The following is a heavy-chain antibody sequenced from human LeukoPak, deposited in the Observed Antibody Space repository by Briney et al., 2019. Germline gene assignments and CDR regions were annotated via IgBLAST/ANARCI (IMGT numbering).Heavy chain of an antibody. CDR3: ARAEWWY. CDR2: ISSSSSSI. J-gene: IGHJ4*02. D-gene: IGHD2-8*01. Sequence: SGGSMRLSCAASGFTFSSYSMSWVRQAPGKGLEWVSSISSSSSSISYAGSVKGRFTISRDNAKNSLYLQMNSLRAEDTAVYYCARAEWWYWGQGTLVTVSS. CDR1: GFTFSSYS. V-gene: IGHV3-21*01.